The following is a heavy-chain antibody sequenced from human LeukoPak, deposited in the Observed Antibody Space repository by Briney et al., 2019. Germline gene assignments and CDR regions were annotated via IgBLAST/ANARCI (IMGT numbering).Heavy chain of an antibody. CDR1: GYTFTSYA. CDR3: ATEISSGWFVDY. V-gene: IGHV1-3*01. J-gene: IGHJ4*02. CDR2: INAGNGNT. Sequence: ASVKVSCKASGYTFTSYAMHWVRQAPGQRLEWMGWINAGNGNTKYSQKFQGRVTITRDTSASTAYMELSSLRSEDTAVYYCATEISSGWFVDYWGQGTLVTVSS. D-gene: IGHD6-19*01.